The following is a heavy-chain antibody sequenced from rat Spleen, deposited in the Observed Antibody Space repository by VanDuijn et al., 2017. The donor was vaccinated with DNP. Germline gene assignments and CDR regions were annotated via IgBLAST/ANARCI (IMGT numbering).Heavy chain of an antibody. D-gene: IGHD1-7*01. CDR2: ISYDGGTT. J-gene: IGHJ2*01. CDR1: GFTFSNYD. CDR3: TTGFFDY. V-gene: IGHV5-20*01. Sequence: EVQLVESGGGLVQPGRSLKLSCAASGFTFSNYDMAWVRQAPTKGLEWVASISYDGGTTYYRDSVKGRFTISRDNAKSNLYLQMDSLRSEDTATYYCTTGFFDYWGQGVMVTVSS.